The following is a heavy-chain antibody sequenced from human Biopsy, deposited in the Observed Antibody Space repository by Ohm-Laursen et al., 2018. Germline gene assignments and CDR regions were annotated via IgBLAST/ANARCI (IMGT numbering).Heavy chain of an antibody. CDR2: ITWNSGFT. CDR3: ARGLSSGWYGYFDV. V-gene: IGHV3-9*01. D-gene: IGHD6-19*01. Sequence: SLRLSCTASGFTFDDFAMHWVRQVPGKGLEWVSGITWNSGFTGYADSVKGRFIISRGNSKNTLYLQINTLTLEDTAFYYCARGLSSGWYGYFDVWGRGTLVTVSS. J-gene: IGHJ2*01. CDR1: GFTFDDFA.